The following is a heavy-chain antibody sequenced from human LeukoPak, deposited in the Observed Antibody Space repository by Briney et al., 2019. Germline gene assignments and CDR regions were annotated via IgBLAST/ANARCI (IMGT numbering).Heavy chain of an antibody. D-gene: IGHD2-15*01. CDR2: IYYSGST. Sequence: PSETLSLTCTVSGGSISSSSYYWGWIRQPPGKGLEWIGSIYYSGSTYYNPSLKSRVTISVDTSKNQFSLKLSSVTAADTAVYYCAMLLGYCSGGSCSIDYWGQGTLGTVSS. V-gene: IGHV4-39*07. CDR3: AMLLGYCSGGSCSIDY. CDR1: GGSISSSSYY. J-gene: IGHJ4*02.